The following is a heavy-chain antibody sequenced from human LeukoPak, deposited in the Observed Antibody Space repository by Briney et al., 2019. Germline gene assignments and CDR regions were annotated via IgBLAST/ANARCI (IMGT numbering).Heavy chain of an antibody. Sequence: GGSLRLSCAASGFTFSNYAMSWVRHAPGKGLEWVSAITGGGSGIYYADSMKSRFTISRDNSKNTLYLQINSLRAEDTAVYYCAKWGDYGVLTGYYVSDYWGQGTLVTVSS. V-gene: IGHV3-23*01. CDR2: ITGGGSGI. CDR1: GFTFSNYA. D-gene: IGHD3-9*01. CDR3: AKWGDYGVLTGYYVSDY. J-gene: IGHJ4*02.